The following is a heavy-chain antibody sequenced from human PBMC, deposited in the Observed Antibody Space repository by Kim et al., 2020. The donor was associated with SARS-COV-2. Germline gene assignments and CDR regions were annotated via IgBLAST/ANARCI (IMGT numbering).Heavy chain of an antibody. D-gene: IGHD2-15*01. J-gene: IGHJ6*02. Sequence: SETLSLTCTVSGGSISSSSYYWGWIRQPPGKGLEWIGSIYYSGSTYYNPSLKSRVTISVDTSKNQFSLKLSSVTAADTAVYYCARDEGVVVVAARYYYYYGMDVWGQGTTVTVSS. CDR2: IYYSGST. CDR1: GGSISSSSYY. V-gene: IGHV4-39*07. CDR3: ARDEGVVVVAARYYYYYGMDV.